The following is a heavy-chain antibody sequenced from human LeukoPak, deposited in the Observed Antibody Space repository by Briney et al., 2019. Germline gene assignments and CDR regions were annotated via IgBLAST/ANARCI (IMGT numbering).Heavy chain of an antibody. CDR2: IYYSGST. V-gene: IGHV4-39*07. CDR3: ARGASSWSYWYFDL. CDR1: GGSISSSSYY. D-gene: IGHD6-13*01. J-gene: IGHJ2*01. Sequence: PSEILSLTCTVSGGSISSSSYYWGWIRQPPGKGLEWIGSIYYSGSTYYNPSLKSRVTISVDKSKNQFSLKLSSVTAADTAVYYCARGASSWSYWYFDLWGRGTLVTVSS.